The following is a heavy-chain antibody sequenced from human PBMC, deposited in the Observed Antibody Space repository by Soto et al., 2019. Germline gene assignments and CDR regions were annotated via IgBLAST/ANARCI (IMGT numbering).Heavy chain of an antibody. Sequence: QVQLVQSGAEVKKPGSSVKVSCTASGGTFSSYTISWVRQAPGQGLEWMGRIIPILGIANYAQKFQGRVTITADKSTSTAYMELSSLRSEDTAVYYCARDRGDSSGCFDYWGQGTLVTVSS. J-gene: IGHJ4*02. V-gene: IGHV1-69*08. CDR2: IIPILGIA. D-gene: IGHD3-22*01. CDR3: ARDRGDSSGCFDY. CDR1: GGTFSSYT.